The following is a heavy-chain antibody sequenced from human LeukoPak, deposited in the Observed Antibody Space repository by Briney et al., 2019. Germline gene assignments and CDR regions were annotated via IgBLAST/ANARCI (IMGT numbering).Heavy chain of an antibody. D-gene: IGHD2/OR15-2a*01. CDR1: GYTFNDYY. J-gene: IGHJ4*02. V-gene: IGHV1-46*02. CDR3: ARVHGGYFLYYFDY. Sequence: ASVKVSCKASGYTFNDYYMHWVRQAPGQGLEWMGIINPSGGSTSYAQKFQGRVTMTRDMSTSTVYMELSSLRSEDTAVYYCARVHGGYFLYYFDYWGQGTLVTVSS. CDR2: INPSGGST.